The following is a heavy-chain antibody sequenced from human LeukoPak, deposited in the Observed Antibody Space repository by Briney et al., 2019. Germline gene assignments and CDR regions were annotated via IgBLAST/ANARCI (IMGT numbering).Heavy chain of an antibody. Sequence: ASVKVSCKASGYTFTGYYMHWVRQAPGQGLEWMGWINPNSGGTNYAQKFQGRVTMTRDTSISTAYMELSRLRSDDTAVYYCAIDYSSGWSMDYRGQGTLVTVSS. V-gene: IGHV1-2*02. CDR1: GYTFTGYY. CDR2: INPNSGGT. J-gene: IGHJ4*02. CDR3: AIDYSSGWSMDY. D-gene: IGHD6-19*01.